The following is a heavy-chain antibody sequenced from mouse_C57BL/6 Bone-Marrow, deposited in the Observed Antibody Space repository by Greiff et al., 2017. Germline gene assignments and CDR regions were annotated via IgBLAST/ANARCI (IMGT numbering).Heavy chain of an antibody. V-gene: IGHV14-2*01. J-gene: IGHJ2*01. D-gene: IGHD1-1*01. Sequence: VQLKQSGAELMKPGASVKLSCKATGYTFTGYWIEWVKQRPGHGLEWIGRIDPEDGETKYAPKFQDKATITADTSSNTAYLQLSSLTSEDTAVYYCTRSLIYYGTNYWGQGTTLTVSS. CDR2: IDPEDGET. CDR3: TRSLIYYGTNY. CDR1: GYTFTGYW.